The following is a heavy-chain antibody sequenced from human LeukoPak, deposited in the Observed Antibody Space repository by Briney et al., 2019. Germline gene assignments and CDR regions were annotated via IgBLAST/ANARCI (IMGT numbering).Heavy chain of an antibody. CDR2: ISGSGGAI. Sequence: GGSLRLSCAASGFTFSSYAMSWVRQAPGKGLEWVSTISGSGGAIYYADSVKGRFTISRDTSKNTLYLQMNTLRAEDTAVYYCAKVDSSAWKALPYDYWGQGTLVTVSS. V-gene: IGHV3-23*01. CDR3: AKVDSSAWKALPYDY. D-gene: IGHD6-19*01. J-gene: IGHJ4*02. CDR1: GFTFSSYA.